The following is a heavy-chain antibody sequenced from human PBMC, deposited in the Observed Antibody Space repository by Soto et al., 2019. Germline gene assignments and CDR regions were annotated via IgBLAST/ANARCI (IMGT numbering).Heavy chain of an antibody. D-gene: IGHD3-16*01. CDR3: VKYTVTEDLGES. V-gene: IGHV3-23*01. CDR2: VSRAGTYT. J-gene: IGHJ5*02. Sequence: EVQLLESGGYVVRPGGSLRLACAASGFTFSSYAMGWVRQAPGKGLEWVAGVSRAGTYTFYADSVRGRFSISRDNSRDTVDMYMNALRGDDTAVYFCVKYTVTEDLGESWGQGTLFSVSS. CDR1: GFTFSSYA.